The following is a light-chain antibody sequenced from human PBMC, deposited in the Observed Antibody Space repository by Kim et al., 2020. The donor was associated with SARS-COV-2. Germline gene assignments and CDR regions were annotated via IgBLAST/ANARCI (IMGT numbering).Light chain of an antibody. Sequence: SSELTQDPAVSVALGQTVRITCQGDSLRHYHVHWYQQKAGQAPVVVIRGRKNRPSGIPDRFSGSSSGNTASLTITGAQAEDEADYYCSSRHIRGVLWVFG. CDR1: SLRHYH. V-gene: IGLV3-19*01. CDR3: SSRHIRGVLWV. CDR2: GRK. J-gene: IGLJ3*02.